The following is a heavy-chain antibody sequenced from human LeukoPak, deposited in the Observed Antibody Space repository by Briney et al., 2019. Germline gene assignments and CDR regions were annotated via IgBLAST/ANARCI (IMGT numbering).Heavy chain of an antibody. CDR2: IKSRTDGGTT. CDR3: TTYSSSWPKYYFDY. J-gene: IGHJ4*02. Sequence: GGSLRLSCAASGFTFSSYAMSWVRQAPGKGLEWVGRIKSRTDGGTTDYAAPVKGRFTISRDDSKNTLYLQMNSLKTEDTAVYYCTTYSSSWPKYYFDYWGQGTLVTVSS. CDR1: GFTFSSYA. V-gene: IGHV3-15*01. D-gene: IGHD6-13*01.